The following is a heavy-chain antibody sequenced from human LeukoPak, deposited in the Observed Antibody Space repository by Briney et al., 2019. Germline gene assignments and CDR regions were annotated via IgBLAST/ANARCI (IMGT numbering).Heavy chain of an antibody. CDR3: ARAAYMSSPDY. D-gene: IGHD1-14*01. Sequence: GGSLRVSCAASGFTFSGYWMLWVRQAPGKGPVWVLRIDNDGSSTTYADSVKGRFTISRDNAKNTLYLQMSSLRDEDTAVYYCARAAYMSSPDYWGQGTLVTVSS. J-gene: IGHJ4*02. CDR1: GFTFSGYW. V-gene: IGHV3-74*01. CDR2: IDNDGSST.